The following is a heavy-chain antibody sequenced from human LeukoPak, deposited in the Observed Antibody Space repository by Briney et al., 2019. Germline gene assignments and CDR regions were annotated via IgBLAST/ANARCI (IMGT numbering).Heavy chain of an antibody. CDR3: ARTSGTSFDY. V-gene: IGHV4-59*01. D-gene: IGHD1-14*01. J-gene: IGHJ4*02. Sequence: KPSETLSLTCTLSGGSLSSYYSGWVRQPPGKGLEWIGYIYYSGSTNYNPSLKSRVTISVDTSKNQFSLKLSSVTAADTAVYYCARTSGTSFDYWGQGTLVTVSS. CDR2: IYYSGST. CDR1: GGSLSSYY.